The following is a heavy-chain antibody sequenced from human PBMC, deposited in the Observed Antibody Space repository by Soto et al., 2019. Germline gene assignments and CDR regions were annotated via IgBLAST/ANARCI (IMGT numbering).Heavy chain of an antibody. CDR2: IYHRGST. CDR3: ARHLHPTTGYCPGSSCYHLDY. CDR1: GDSISSSRYY. J-gene: IGHJ4*02. Sequence: PSETLSLTCTVSGDSISSSRYYWGWVRQPPGKGLEWIGSIYHRGSTYYNPSLKSRVTISVDTSKNQFSLKLRYVTAADTAVYYCARHLHPTTGYCPGSSCYHLDYWGQGTLVTVSS. V-gene: IGHV4-39*01. D-gene: IGHD2-2*01.